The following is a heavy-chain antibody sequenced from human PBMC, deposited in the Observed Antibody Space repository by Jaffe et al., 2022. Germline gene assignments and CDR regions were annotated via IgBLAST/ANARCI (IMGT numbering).Heavy chain of an antibody. J-gene: IGHJ4*02. CDR2: IYTSGSP. V-gene: IGHV4-61*02. CDR1: SGSISSDIYD. D-gene: IGHD3-22*01. CDR3: ARGVVGITMAYY. Sequence: QVQLQESGPGLVKPSQTLSLTCTVSSGSISSDIYDWSWIRQPAGKGLEWIGRIYTSGSPNYNPSFKSRVTMSVDTSRNQFSLKLNSVTAADTAVYYCARGVVGITMAYYWGQGTLVTVSS.